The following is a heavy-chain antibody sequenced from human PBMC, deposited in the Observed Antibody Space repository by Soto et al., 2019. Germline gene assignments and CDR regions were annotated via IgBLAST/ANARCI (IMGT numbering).Heavy chain of an antibody. Sequence: LRLSCAASGFTFSGYAMRWVRQAPGKGLEWVSTITGTGGKTYYAGSVKGRFTISRDNSKNTMYLQINSLTAEDTAVYYCAKDLHTSSSEWRYYFGMDVWGQGTTVTVSS. CDR2: ITGTGGKT. V-gene: IGHV3-23*01. D-gene: IGHD6-6*01. CDR3: AKDLHTSSSEWRYYFGMDV. J-gene: IGHJ6*02. CDR1: GFTFSGYA.